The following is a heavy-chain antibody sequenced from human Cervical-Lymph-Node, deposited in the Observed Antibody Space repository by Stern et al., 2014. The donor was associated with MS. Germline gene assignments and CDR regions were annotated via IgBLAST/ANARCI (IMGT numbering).Heavy chain of an antibody. D-gene: IGHD3-22*01. CDR1: GFTFSSYD. CDR2: IGTVGDT. Sequence: VQLVQSGGGLVQPGGSLRLSCAASGFTFSSYDMHWVRQATGKGLEWVSAIGTVGDTYYPGSVKGRFTISRENAKNSLYLQMNSLRAGDTAVYYCAREDSSGNSFDYWGQGTLVTVSS. CDR3: AREDSSGNSFDY. V-gene: IGHV3-13*01. J-gene: IGHJ4*02.